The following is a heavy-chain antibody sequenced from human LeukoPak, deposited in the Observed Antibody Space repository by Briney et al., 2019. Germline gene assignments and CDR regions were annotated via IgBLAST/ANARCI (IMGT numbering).Heavy chain of an antibody. Sequence: PSETLSLTCTVSGGSISSYYWSWIRQPPGKGLEWIGYIYYSGSTNYNPSLKSRVTISVDMSKNQFSLKLSSVTAADTAVYYCARASGSWRWPGYFDLWGRGTLVTVSS. V-gene: IGHV4-59*01. D-gene: IGHD6-13*01. CDR2: IYYSGST. J-gene: IGHJ2*01. CDR1: GGSISSYY. CDR3: ARASGSWRWPGYFDL.